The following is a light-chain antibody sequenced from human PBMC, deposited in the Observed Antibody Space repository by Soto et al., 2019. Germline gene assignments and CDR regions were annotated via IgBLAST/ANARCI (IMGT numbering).Light chain of an antibody. Sequence: DIVLTQSPGILSLSPGERASLSCGASQSISSSFLAWYQQKPGQAPRLLIYGASSRATGVPDRNSASGSGTDFTLTISRLEPEDFAVFFCQQYGTSEIIFGQGTRLEI. V-gene: IGKV3-20*01. CDR2: GAS. CDR3: QQYGTSEII. CDR1: QSISSSF. J-gene: IGKJ5*01.